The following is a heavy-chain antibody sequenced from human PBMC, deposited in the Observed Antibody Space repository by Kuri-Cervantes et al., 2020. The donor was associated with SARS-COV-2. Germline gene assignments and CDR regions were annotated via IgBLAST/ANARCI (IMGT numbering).Heavy chain of an antibody. CDR2: IRSKAYGGTT. CDR3: TTIWLFRDIYYYGMDV. CDR1: GFTFGDYA. Sequence: GESLKISCTASGFTFGDYAMSWVRQAPGKGLEWVGFIRSKAYGGTTDYAAPVKGRFTISRDDSKNTLYLQMNSLKTEDTAVYYCTTIWLFRDIYYYGMDVWGQGTTVTVSS. D-gene: IGHD3-9*01. V-gene: IGHV3-49*04. J-gene: IGHJ6*02.